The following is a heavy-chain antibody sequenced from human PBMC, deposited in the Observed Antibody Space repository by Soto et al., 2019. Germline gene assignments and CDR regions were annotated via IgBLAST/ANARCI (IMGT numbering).Heavy chain of an antibody. CDR2: INPDNGNT. CDR3: ARGIATGQLDP. CDR1: GYTFTRYT. V-gene: IGHV1-3*01. Sequence: QVQLVQSGAEVKKPGASVKISCKASGYTFTRYTMNWVRQAPGPRLEWMGWINPDNGNTKSSQKFQDRVIMTRAKSASTAYMALSTLRYEDTAVSYCARGIATGQLDPWGQGTLVTVSS. J-gene: IGHJ5*02. D-gene: IGHD1-1*01.